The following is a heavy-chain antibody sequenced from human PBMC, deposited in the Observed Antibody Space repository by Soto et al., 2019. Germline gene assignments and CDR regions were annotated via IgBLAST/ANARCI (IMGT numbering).Heavy chain of an antibody. D-gene: IGHD3-16*01. Sequence: PSETLSLTCTVSGRSISSGDYYWSWIRQPPGKGLEWIGYIYYSGSTFYNPSRKNRVTISLDTSKIQFSLKLSSVTAADTAVYYGAREGGDNWFDPWGQGTLVTVSS. CDR3: AREGGDNWFDP. V-gene: IGHV4-30-4*01. CDR2: IYYSGST. CDR1: GRSISSGDYY. J-gene: IGHJ5*02.